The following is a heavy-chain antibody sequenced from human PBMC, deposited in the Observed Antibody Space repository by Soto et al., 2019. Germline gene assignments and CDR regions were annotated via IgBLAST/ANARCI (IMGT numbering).Heavy chain of an antibody. V-gene: IGHV3-23*01. Sequence: EVQLLESGGGLVQPGGSLRLSCAASGFTFSSYAMSWVRQAPGKGLEWVSAISGSGGSTYYADSVMGRFTISRDNSKNTLYLQMNSLRAEDTAVYYCAKFRGVIYYMDVWGKGTTVTVSS. CDR1: GFTFSSYA. CDR3: AKFRGVIYYMDV. D-gene: IGHD3-10*01. CDR2: ISGSGGST. J-gene: IGHJ6*03.